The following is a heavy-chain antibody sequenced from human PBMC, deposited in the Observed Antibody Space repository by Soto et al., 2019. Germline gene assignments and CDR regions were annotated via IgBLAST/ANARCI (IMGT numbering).Heavy chain of an antibody. J-gene: IGHJ6*02. Sequence: EVQLVESGGGLIQPGGSLRLSCAASGFTVSSNYMSWVRQAPGKGLEWVSVIYSGGSTYYADSVKGRFTISRDNSMNTLYIQMNSLRAEETAVYYCARGGIAARPFPYYCCGMGVWGQGTTVTVSS. CDR1: GFTVSSNY. CDR2: IYSGGST. CDR3: ARGGIAARPFPYYCCGMGV. D-gene: IGHD6-6*01. V-gene: IGHV3-53*01.